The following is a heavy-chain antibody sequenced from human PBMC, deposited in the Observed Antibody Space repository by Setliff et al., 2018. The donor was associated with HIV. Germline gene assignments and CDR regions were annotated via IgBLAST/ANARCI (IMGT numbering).Heavy chain of an antibody. Sequence: SGPTLVNPTQTLTLTCTFSGFSLSATGVGVGWIRQPLGKALEWLALIYWDDDKRYSPSLKSRLTITKDTSKNQVVLTMTNMDPVDTATYYRAHLSPYGSGSYYNPGYWGQGTLVTVSS. D-gene: IGHD3-10*01. CDR2: IYWDDDK. CDR1: GFSLSATGVG. V-gene: IGHV2-5*02. CDR3: AHLSPYGSGSYYNPGY. J-gene: IGHJ4*02.